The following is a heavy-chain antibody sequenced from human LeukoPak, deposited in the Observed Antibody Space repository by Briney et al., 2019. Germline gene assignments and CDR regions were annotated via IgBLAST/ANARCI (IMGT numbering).Heavy chain of an antibody. CDR2: IYYSGTT. J-gene: IGHJ4*02. V-gene: IGHV4-31*03. CDR3: ATNNLHGGGFFDY. D-gene: IGHD1/OR15-1a*01. CDR1: GGSISSGDYY. Sequence: PSETLSLTCTVSGGSISSGDYYWSWIRQLPGKGLEWIAYIYYSGTTYYNPSLKSRLTISTDTSNNQFSLNLSSVTAADTAVDYCATNNLHGGGFFDYWGQGTLVTVSS.